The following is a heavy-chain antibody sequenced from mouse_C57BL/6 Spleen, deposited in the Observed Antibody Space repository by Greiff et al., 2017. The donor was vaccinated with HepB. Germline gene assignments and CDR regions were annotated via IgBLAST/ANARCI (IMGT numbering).Heavy chain of an antibody. J-gene: IGHJ2*01. D-gene: IGHD2-1*01. CDR2: IHPNSGST. CDR1: GYTFTSYW. V-gene: IGHV1-64*01. CDR3: ARGNYDD. Sequence: VQLQQPGAELVKPGASVKMSCKASGYTFTSYWITWVKQRPGQGLEWIGMIHPNSGSTKYNEKFKSKATLTVDKSSSTAYMQLSSLTSEDTAVYYCARGNYDDWGKGTTLTVSS.